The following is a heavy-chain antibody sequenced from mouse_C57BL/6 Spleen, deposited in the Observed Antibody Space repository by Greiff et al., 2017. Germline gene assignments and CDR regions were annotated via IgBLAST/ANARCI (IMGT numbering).Heavy chain of an antibody. D-gene: IGHD1-1*01. CDR2: IDPETGGT. J-gene: IGHJ2*01. CDR3: TRRELITTVVDFDY. CDR1: GYTFTDYE. V-gene: IGHV1-15*01. Sequence: QVQLKQSGAELVRPGASVTLSCKASGYTFTDYEMHWVKQTPVHGLEWIGAIDPETGGTAYNQKFKGKAILTADKSSSTAYMELRSLTSEDSAVYSCTRRELITTVVDFDYWGQGTTLTVSS.